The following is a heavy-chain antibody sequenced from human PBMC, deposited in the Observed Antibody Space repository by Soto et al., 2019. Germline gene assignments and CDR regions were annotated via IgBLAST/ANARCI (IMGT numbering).Heavy chain of an antibody. V-gene: IGHV1-69*06. J-gene: IGHJ3*02. CDR1: GGTFSSYA. D-gene: IGHD2-15*01. Sequence: SVKVSCKASGGTFSSYAISWVRQAPGQGLEWMGGIIPIFGTANYAQKFQGRVTITADKSTSTAYMELSSLRSEDTAVYYCARDRWLLLIKPLAEADAFDIWGQGTMVTVSS. CDR2: IIPIFGTA. CDR3: ARDRWLLLIKPLAEADAFDI.